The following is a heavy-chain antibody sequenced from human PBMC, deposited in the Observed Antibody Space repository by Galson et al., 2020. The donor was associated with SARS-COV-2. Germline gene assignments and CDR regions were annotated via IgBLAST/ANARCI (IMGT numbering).Heavy chain of an antibody. Sequence: SVKVSCKASGYTFTSYGISWVRQAPGQGLEWMGWISAYNGNTKYAQKLQGRVTMTTDTSTSTAYMELRSLRSDDTAVYYCCRSGWLGYYYYYMDVWGKGTTVTVSS. CDR2: ISAYNGNT. CDR3: CRSGWLGYYYYYMDV. J-gene: IGHJ6*03. CDR1: GYTFTSYG. V-gene: IGHV1-18*04. D-gene: IGHD6-19*01.